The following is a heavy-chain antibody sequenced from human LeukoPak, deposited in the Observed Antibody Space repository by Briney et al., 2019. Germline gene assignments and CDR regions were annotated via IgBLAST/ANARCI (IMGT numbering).Heavy chain of an antibody. V-gene: IGHV3-30*18. CDR2: ISYDGSNK. Sequence: PGGSLRLSCAASGLTFSSYGMHWVRQAPGKGLEWVAVISYDGSNKYYADSVKGRFTISRDNSKNTPYLQMNSLRAEDTAVYYCAKEQTPTRSSSWWTNDAFDIWGQGTMVTVSS. CDR1: GLTFSSYG. CDR3: AKEQTPTRSSSWWTNDAFDI. D-gene: IGHD6-13*01. J-gene: IGHJ3*02.